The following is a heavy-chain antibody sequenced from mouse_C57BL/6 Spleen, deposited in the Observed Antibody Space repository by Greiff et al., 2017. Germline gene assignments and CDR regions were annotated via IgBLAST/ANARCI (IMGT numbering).Heavy chain of an antibody. J-gene: IGHJ1*03. CDR1: GYTFTSYW. V-gene: IGHV1-69*01. Sequence: QVQLQQPGAELVMPGASVKLSCKASGYTFTSYWMHWVKQRPGQGLEWIGEIDPSDSFTTYNHKFKGKSTLTVDKSSSTAYMQLSSLTSEDSAVYYCAREGGLSPWYFDVWGKGTTLTVSS. CDR3: AREGGLSPWYFDV. CDR2: IDPSDSFT. D-gene: IGHD3-2*02.